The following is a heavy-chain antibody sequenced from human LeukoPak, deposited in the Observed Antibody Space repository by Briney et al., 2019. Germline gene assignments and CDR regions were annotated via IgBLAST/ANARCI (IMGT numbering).Heavy chain of an antibody. CDR3: AKGVVSIVVDGLGYFDY. Sequence: GGSLRLSCAASGFTCSSYGMHWVCQAPGKGLEWVAFISYGGSNKYYGDSVKGRFTISRDNSKNTLYLQMNSLRAEDTAVYYCAKGVVSIVVDGLGYFDYWGQGTLVTVSS. D-gene: IGHD2-2*01. CDR2: ISYGGSNK. J-gene: IGHJ4*02. V-gene: IGHV3-30*18. CDR1: GFTCSSYG.